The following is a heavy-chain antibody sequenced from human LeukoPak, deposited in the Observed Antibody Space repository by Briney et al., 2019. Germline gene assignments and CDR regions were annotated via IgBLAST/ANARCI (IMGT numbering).Heavy chain of an antibody. D-gene: IGHD4-17*01. V-gene: IGHV4-59*08. CDR2: IYYSGST. CDR3: ARLGASGDLNWFDP. CDR1: GGSVSSYS. J-gene: IGHJ5*02. Sequence: SETLSLTCTVSGGSVSSYSWSWIRQPPGKGLEWIAYIYYSGSTKSNPSLKSRVTISVDTSKNQFSLRLTSVTAADTAVYYCARLGASGDLNWFDPWGQGTLVTVYS.